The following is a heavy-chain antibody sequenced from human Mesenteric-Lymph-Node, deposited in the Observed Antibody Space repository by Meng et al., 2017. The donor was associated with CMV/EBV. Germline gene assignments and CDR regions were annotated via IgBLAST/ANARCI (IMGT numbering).Heavy chain of an antibody. CDR1: GFTFSNAW. D-gene: IGHD3-22*01. CDR2: IKSKTDGGTT. J-gene: IGHJ4*02. V-gene: IGHV3-15*01. CDR3: TTDYYDSSGYYYDY. Sequence: GFTFSNAWMSWVRQAPGKGLEWVGRIKSKTDGGTTDYAAPVKGRFTISRDDSKNTLYLQMNSLKTEDTAVYYCTTDYYDSSGYYYDYWGQGTLVTVSS.